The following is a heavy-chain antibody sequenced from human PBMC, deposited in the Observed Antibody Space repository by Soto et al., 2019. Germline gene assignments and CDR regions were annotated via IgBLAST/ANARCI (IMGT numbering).Heavy chain of an antibody. Sequence: ASVKVSCKASGYTFTSYGISWVRQAPGQGLEWMGWISAYNGNTNYAQKLQGRVTMTTDTSTSTAYMELRSLRSDDAAVYYCANRGYSYGFVIYWGQGTLVTVSS. V-gene: IGHV1-18*01. CDR1: GYTFTSYG. D-gene: IGHD5-18*01. J-gene: IGHJ4*02. CDR3: ANRGYSYGFVIY. CDR2: ISAYNGNT.